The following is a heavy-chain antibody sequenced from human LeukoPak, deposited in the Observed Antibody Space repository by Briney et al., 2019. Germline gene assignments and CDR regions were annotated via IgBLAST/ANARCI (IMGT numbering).Heavy chain of an antibody. D-gene: IGHD4-17*01. J-gene: IGHJ4*02. CDR3: ARRSGDYLNYSDF. CDR1: GYSSTYYW. CDR2: IQPGQTDA. V-gene: IGHV5-51*01. Sequence: GESLKISCQASGYSSTYYWIAWVRQMPGKGLEWMGVIQPGQTDARYSPSFQGQATISADKSINTAYLQWSSLKASDTAMYYCARRSGDYLNYSDFWGQGTLVTVSS.